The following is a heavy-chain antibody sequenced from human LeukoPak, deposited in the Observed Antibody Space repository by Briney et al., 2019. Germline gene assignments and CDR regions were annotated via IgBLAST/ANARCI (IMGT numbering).Heavy chain of an antibody. CDR1: GFTFSSYG. CDR3: AKGGAYYYDSSGEFDN. Sequence: PGGSLRLSCAACGFTFSSYGMHWVRQAPGKELEWVAVIWYDGNNKYYADSVKGRFTISRDNSKNTLYLQMNSLRAGDTAMYYCAKGGAYYYDSSGEFDNWGQGTLVTVSS. V-gene: IGHV3-33*06. D-gene: IGHD3-22*01. CDR2: IWYDGNNK. J-gene: IGHJ4*02.